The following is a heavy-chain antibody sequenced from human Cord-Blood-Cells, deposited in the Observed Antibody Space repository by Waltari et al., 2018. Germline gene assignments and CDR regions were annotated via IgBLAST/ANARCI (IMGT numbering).Heavy chain of an antibody. Sequence: QVQLQESGPGLVKPSETLSLTCTVSGGSISSHYWSWIRQPPGKGLEWIGYIYYSGGTKYNPALKSRVTISVDTSKNQFSLKLSSVTAADTAVYYCARGDSSSYYYYYGMDVWGQGTTVTVSS. CDR2: IYYSGGT. CDR1: GGSISSHY. J-gene: IGHJ6*02. V-gene: IGHV4-59*11. D-gene: IGHD6-6*01. CDR3: ARGDSSSYYYYYGMDV.